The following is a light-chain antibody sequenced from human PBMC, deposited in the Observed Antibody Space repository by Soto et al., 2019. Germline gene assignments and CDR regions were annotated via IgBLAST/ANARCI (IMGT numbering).Light chain of an antibody. CDR1: QSLLFSSNNKNY. Sequence: NCKARQSLLFSSNNKNYLAWYQQKPGQPPKLLIYWASTRESGVPDRFSGSGSGTDFTLTISSLQAEDVAIYYCQQYYSTPPTFGQGTKVDIK. J-gene: IGKJ1*01. V-gene: IGKV4-1*01. CDR2: WAS. CDR3: QQYYSTPPT.